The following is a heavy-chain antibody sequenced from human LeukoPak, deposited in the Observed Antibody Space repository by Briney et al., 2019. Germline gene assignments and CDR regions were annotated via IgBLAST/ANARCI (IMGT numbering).Heavy chain of an antibody. CDR3: AKDLPGFFDY. CDR1: GFTFSSYA. Sequence: GGSLRLSCAASGFTFSSYAMSWVRQAPGKGLEWVSAISGSGDSTNYADSVKGRFTISRDNSRNTLYLQMNSLRAEDTAVYSCAKDLPGFFDYWGQGTLVTVFS. J-gene: IGHJ4*02. V-gene: IGHV3-23*01. CDR2: ISGSGDST.